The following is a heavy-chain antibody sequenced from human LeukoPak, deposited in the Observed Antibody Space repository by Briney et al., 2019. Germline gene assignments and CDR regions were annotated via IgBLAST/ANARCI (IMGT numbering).Heavy chain of an antibody. CDR1: GGSFSGYY. V-gene: IGHV4-34*01. Sequence: PSETLSLTCAVYGGSFSGYYWSWIRQPPGKGLEWIGEINHSGSTNYNPSLKSRVTISVDTSKNQFSLKLSSVTAADTAVYYCARQRSYYGSNWFDPWGQGTLVTVSS. J-gene: IGHJ5*02. D-gene: IGHD1-26*01. CDR3: ARQRSYYGSNWFDP. CDR2: INHSGST.